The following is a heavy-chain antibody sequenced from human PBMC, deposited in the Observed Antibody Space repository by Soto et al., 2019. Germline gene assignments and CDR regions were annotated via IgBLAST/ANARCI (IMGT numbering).Heavy chain of an antibody. J-gene: IGHJ2*01. D-gene: IGHD6-13*01. CDR3: ARGGQQLVFGHYWYFDL. Sequence: QVQLVQSGAEVKKPGSSVKVSCKASGGTFSSYAISWVRQAPGQGLEWMGGIIPIFGTANYAQKFQGRVTITADESTSTAYMELSSLRSEDTAVYYCARGGQQLVFGHYWYFDLWGRGTLDTVSS. V-gene: IGHV1-69*12. CDR1: GGTFSSYA. CDR2: IIPIFGTA.